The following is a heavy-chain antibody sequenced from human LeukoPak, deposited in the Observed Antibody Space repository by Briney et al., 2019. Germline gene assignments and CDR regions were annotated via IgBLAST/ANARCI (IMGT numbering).Heavy chain of an antibody. D-gene: IGHD4-17*01. CDR3: ARVGGDRVAY. J-gene: IGHJ4*02. CDR2: MYNNGNT. CDR1: GFTVSSNY. V-gene: IGHV3-53*01. Sequence: GGSLRLSCAASGFTVSSNYMSWVRQAPGKGLEWVSVMYNNGNTHYADSVKGRFTISRDNVKNTLYLQMNSLRPEDTAVYYCARVGGDRVAYWGQGTLVTVSS.